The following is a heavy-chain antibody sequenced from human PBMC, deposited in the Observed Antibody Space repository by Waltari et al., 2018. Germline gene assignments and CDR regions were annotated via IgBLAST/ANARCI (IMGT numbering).Heavy chain of an antibody. CDR1: GYTFTSYG. J-gene: IGHJ4*02. D-gene: IGHD3-3*01. CDR3: ARVGDDFWSGYFDY. V-gene: IGHV1-18*04. Sequence: QVQLVQSGAEVKKPGASVKVSCKASGYTFTSYGSKWVRQAPGQGLEWMGWISAYNGYTNYAQKVQGRVTMTTDTSTSTAYMELRSLRSDDTAVYYCARVGDDFWSGYFDYWGQGTLVTVSS. CDR2: ISAYNGYT.